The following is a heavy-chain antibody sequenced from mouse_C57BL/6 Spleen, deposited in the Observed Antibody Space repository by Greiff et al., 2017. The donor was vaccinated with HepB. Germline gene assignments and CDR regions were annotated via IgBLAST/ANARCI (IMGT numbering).Heavy chain of an antibody. CDR3: ARDGSNYYGSGAWFAY. V-gene: IGHV5-4*01. CDR2: ISDGGSYT. Sequence: DVMLVESGGGLVKPGGSLKLSCAASGFTFSSYAMSWVRQTPEKRLEWVATISDGGSYTYYPDNVKGRFTISRDNAKNNLYLQMSHLKSEDTAMYYCARDGSNYYGSGAWFAYWGQGTLVTVSA. CDR1: GFTFSSYA. D-gene: IGHD1-1*01. J-gene: IGHJ3*01.